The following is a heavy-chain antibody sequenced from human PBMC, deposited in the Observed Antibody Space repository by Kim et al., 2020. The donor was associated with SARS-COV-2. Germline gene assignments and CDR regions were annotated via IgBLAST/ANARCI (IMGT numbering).Heavy chain of an antibody. D-gene: IGHD4-17*01. J-gene: IGHJ4*02. V-gene: IGHV3-33*01. CDR2: IWYDGSNK. CDR3: ARDRWLQSNYGFDY. Sequence: GGSLRLSCAASGFTFSSYGMHWVRQAPGKGLEWVAVIWYDGSNKYYVDSVKGRFTISRDNSKNTLYLQMNSLRAEDTAAYYCARDRWLQSNYGFDYWGQGTLVTVSS. CDR1: GFTFSSYG.